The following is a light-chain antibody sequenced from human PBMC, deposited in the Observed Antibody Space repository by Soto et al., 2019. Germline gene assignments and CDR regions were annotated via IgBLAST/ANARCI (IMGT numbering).Light chain of an antibody. CDR2: GTS. V-gene: IGKV3-20*01. Sequence: EVVLTQSPGTLSLSRGDSATLSCRASERIYSAYLGWYQQKPGQAPRLLIYGTSSRATGIPARLSGSGSGTDFTLTISRLEPEDFAVYYCQKYGNSPITCGQGTRLEIK. CDR1: ERIYSAY. CDR3: QKYGNSPIT. J-gene: IGKJ5*01.